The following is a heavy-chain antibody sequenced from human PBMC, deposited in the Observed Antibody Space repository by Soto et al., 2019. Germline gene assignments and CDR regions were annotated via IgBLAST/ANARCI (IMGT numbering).Heavy chain of an antibody. CDR3: ARVSSSAYYYGMDV. J-gene: IGHJ6*02. V-gene: IGHV3-66*01. CDR1: GFTVSSNY. D-gene: IGHD6-13*01. CDR2: IYSGGST. Sequence: EVQLVESGGGLVQPGGSLRLSCAASGFTVSSNYMSWVRQAPGKGLEWVSVIYSGGSTYYADSVKGRFTISRDNSKNTLYLQMNSLRAEDTAVYYWARVSSSAYYYGMDVWGQGTTGTVAS.